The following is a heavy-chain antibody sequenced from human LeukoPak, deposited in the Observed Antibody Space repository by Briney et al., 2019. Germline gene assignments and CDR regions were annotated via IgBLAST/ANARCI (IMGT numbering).Heavy chain of an antibody. J-gene: IGHJ5*02. V-gene: IGHV4-30-4*01. CDR3: ARGEWNGGFDP. CDR2: IYYSGST. D-gene: IGHD1-1*01. CDR1: GGSISSGDYY. Sequence: PSETLSLTCTVSGGSISSGDYYWSWIRQPPGKGLEWIGYIYYSGSTYYNPSLKSRVTISVDTSKNQFSLKLSSVTAADTAMYYCARGEWNGGFDPWGQGTLVTVSS.